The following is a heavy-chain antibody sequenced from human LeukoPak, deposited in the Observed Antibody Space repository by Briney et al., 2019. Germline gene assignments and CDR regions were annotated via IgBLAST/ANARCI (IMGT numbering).Heavy chain of an antibody. CDR3: AKRIGYGYGLDH. D-gene: IGHD5-18*01. J-gene: IGHJ5*02. CDR1: GFTFSSYG. V-gene: IGHV3-NL1*01. CDR2: IYSGGST. Sequence: GGSLRLSCAASGFTFSSYGMHWVRQAPGKGLEWVSVIYSGGSTYYADSVKGRFTISRDTSKSTLYLQMNSLRVEDTALYYCAKRIGYGYGLDHWGQGTLVTVSS.